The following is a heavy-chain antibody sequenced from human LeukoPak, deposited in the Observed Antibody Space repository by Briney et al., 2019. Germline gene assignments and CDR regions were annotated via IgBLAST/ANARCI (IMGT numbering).Heavy chain of an antibody. V-gene: IGHV4-39*01. Sequence: SETLSLTCTVSGGSISSSGYYWGWIRQPPGKGLEWIGSIYYSGSTYYNPSPKSRLTISVDTSKNQLSLKLSSLTAADTAVYYCARHEYSGSYYGLSWFDPWGQGTLVAVSS. J-gene: IGHJ5*02. CDR3: ARHEYSGSYYGLSWFDP. D-gene: IGHD1-26*01. CDR1: GGSISSSGYY. CDR2: IYYSGST.